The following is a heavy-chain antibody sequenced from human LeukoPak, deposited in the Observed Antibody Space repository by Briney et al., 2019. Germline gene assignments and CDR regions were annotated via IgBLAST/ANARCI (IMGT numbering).Heavy chain of an antibody. CDR3: ARVLSRARYFDWLLQRNYGMDV. D-gene: IGHD3-9*01. J-gene: IGHJ6*02. Sequence: PGGSLRLSCAASGFTFSSYWVSWVRQAPGKGLEWVSSISSSSSYIYYADSVKGRFTISRDNAKNSLYLQMNSLRAEDTAVYYCARVLSRARYFDWLLQRNYGMDVWGQGTTVTVSS. V-gene: IGHV3-21*01. CDR1: GFTFSSYW. CDR2: ISSSSSYI.